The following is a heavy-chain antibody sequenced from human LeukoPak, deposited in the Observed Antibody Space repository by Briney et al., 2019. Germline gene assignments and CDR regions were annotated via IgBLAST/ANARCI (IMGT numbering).Heavy chain of an antibody. CDR3: ASKPFSGGCCYFDAFHI. CDR1: GGSISTSY. V-gene: IGHV4-59*08. CDR2: IYNSGDT. J-gene: IGHJ3*02. D-gene: IGHD2-15*01. Sequence: SETLSLTCSVSGGSISTSYRSWIRQHPGRGLEWLGYIYNSGDTDYNPSLKSRVTLSVDTSKKQFSLKLTSLTAADTAVYYCASKPFSGGCCYFDAFHIWGQGTLVTVSS.